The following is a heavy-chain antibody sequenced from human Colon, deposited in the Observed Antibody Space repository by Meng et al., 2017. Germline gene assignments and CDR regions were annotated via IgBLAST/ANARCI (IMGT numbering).Heavy chain of an antibody. CDR1: GDSISSSNW. CDR2: IYHSGTT. J-gene: IGHJ4*02. CDR3: ARGTSVTAVSFDY. Sequence: QLQLQESGPGLVKPSETRSRTCAVSGDSISSSNWWNWVRPPPGTGLEWIGEIYHSGTTNYNPSLKSRVTISVDKSKNQFSLKVTSVTAADTAVYYCARGTSVTAVSFDYWGQGTLVTVSS. D-gene: IGHD4-17*01. V-gene: IGHV4-4*02.